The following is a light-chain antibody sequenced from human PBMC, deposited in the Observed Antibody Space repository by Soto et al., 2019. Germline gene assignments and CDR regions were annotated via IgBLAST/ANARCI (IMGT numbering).Light chain of an antibody. J-gene: IGKJ1*01. V-gene: IGKV3-15*01. Sequence: ETVMTQSEATLSVSPGERATLSCRASQNIHTNLAWYQQKPGQPPRLLIYGASTRVTGIPTRFSGSGSGTEFTLTISSLQSEDFAVYYCQQYNNWPRTFGHGTKVEIK. CDR3: QQYNNWPRT. CDR2: GAS. CDR1: QNIHTN.